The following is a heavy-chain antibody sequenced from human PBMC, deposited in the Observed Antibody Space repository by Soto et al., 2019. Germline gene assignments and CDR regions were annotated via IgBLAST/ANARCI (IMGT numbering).Heavy chain of an antibody. CDR3: ARDLDCVSTSCYGRPYYYYGMDV. Sequence: GGSLRLSCAASGFTFSSYAMHWVRQAPGKGLEWVSVIYSGGDTYYADSVKGRFTISRDNSKNTLYLQMNSLRAEDTAVYYCARDLDCVSTSCYGRPYYYYGMDVWGQGTTVTVSS. V-gene: IGHV3-66*01. CDR1: GFTFSSYA. D-gene: IGHD2-2*01. J-gene: IGHJ6*02. CDR2: IYSGGDT.